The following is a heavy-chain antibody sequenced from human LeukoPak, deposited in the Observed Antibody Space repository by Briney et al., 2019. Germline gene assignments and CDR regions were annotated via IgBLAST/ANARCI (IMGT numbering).Heavy chain of an antibody. CDR1: GYTFTSYY. V-gene: IGHV1-46*01. J-gene: IGHJ4*02. CDR2: INPSGGST. Sequence: ASVKVSCKASGYTFTSYYMHWVRQAPGQGLEWMGIINPSGGSTSYAQKFQGRVTMTRDTSTSTVYMELSSLRSEDTAVYYCARGAVGRWLQLAFDYWGQGNLVTVSS. CDR3: ARGAVGRWLQLAFDY. D-gene: IGHD5-24*01.